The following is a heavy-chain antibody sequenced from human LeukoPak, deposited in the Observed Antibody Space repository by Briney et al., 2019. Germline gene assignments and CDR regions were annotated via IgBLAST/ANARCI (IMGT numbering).Heavy chain of an antibody. Sequence: ASVKVSCKASGYTFTAYYMHWVRQVPGQGLEWMGRINPNSGDTDYAQEFQGRVIMTRDTSISTAYMEVSRLRSDDTAVYYCARVDSGHDYGPSWGQGTTVTVSS. J-gene: IGHJ3*01. CDR2: INPNSGDT. D-gene: IGHD5-12*01. CDR1: GYTFTAYY. CDR3: ARVDSGHDYGPS. V-gene: IGHV1-2*06.